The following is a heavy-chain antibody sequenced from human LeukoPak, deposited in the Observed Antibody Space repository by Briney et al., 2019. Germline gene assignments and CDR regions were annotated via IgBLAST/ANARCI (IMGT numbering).Heavy chain of an antibody. Sequence: GRSLRLSCAASGFTFSSYSMNWVRQAPRKGLEWVSSISRSSSYIYYADSVKGRFTISRDNAKNSLYLQMNSLRAEDTAVYYCARVSRGKWELLGAHDYWGQGTLVTVSS. J-gene: IGHJ4*02. V-gene: IGHV3-21*01. CDR2: ISRSSSYI. CDR1: GFTFSSYS. CDR3: ARVSRGKWELLGAHDY. D-gene: IGHD1-26*01.